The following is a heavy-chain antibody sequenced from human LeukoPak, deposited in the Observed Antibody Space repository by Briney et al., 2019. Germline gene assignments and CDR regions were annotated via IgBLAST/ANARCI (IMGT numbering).Heavy chain of an antibody. CDR2: IIPIFGTA. D-gene: IGHD1-26*01. V-gene: IGHV1-69*13. Sequence: GASVKVSCKASGGTFSSYAISWVRQAPGQGLEWMGGIIPIFGTANYAQKFQGRVTITADESTSTAYMELSSLRSEDTAVYYCARELVGATRMKYFQHWGQGTLVTVSS. CDR1: GGTFSSYA. J-gene: IGHJ1*01. CDR3: ARELVGATRMKYFQH.